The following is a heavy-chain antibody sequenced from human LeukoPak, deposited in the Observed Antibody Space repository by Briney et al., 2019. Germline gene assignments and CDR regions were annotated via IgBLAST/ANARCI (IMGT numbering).Heavy chain of an antibody. CDR1: GGSFSGYY. Sequence: SETLSLTCAVYGGSFSGYYWSWIRQPPGKGLEWIGEINHSGSTDYNPSLKSRVTISVDTSKNQFSLKLSSVTAADTAVYYCARGFRELLWFGELVVSFRVGSEPPVWFDPWGQGTLVTVSS. CDR2: INHSGST. V-gene: IGHV4-34*01. J-gene: IGHJ5*02. D-gene: IGHD3-10*01. CDR3: ARGFRELLWFGELVVSFRVGSEPPVWFDP.